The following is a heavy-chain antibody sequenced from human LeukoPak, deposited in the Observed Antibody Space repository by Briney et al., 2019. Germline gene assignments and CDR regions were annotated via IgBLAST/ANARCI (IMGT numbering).Heavy chain of an antibody. CDR3: ARGPWVY. CDR1: GYTFTTYD. V-gene: IGHV7-4-1*02. CDR2: IDTNTGNP. J-gene: IGHJ4*02. Sequence: ASVKVSCKASGYTFTTYDINWVRQAPGQGLEWMGWIDTNTGNPTYVQAFTGRFVFSLDTSVSTAYLQISSLKADDTAVYYCARGPWVYWGQGTLVTVSS.